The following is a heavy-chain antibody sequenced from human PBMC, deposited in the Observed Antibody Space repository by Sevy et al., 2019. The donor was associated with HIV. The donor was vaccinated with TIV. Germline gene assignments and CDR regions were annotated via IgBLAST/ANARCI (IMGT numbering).Heavy chain of an antibody. CDR2: ISYDGSNK. Sequence: GGSLRLSCAASGFTFSSYGMHWVRQAPGKGLEWVAVISYDGSNKYYADSVKGRFTISRDNSKNTLYLQMNSLRAEDTAVYYCAKPGTVIVVVQYYFDYWGQGTLVTVSS. D-gene: IGHD3-22*01. CDR1: GFTFSSYG. CDR3: AKPGTVIVVVQYYFDY. J-gene: IGHJ4*02. V-gene: IGHV3-30*18.